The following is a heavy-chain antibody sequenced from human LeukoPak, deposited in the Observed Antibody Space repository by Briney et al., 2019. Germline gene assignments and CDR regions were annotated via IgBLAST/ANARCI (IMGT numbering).Heavy chain of an antibody. CDR2: IYYSGST. V-gene: IGHV4-31*03. D-gene: IGHD1-26*01. Sequence: SETLSLTCTVSGGSISSRGYYWSWIRQHPGKGLEWVGYIYYSGSTFCNPSLKSRLTMSVDTSKNQFSLKLSSVTAADTAVYYCARRRRIVGATPGAFDIWGQGTMVTVSS. J-gene: IGHJ3*02. CDR3: ARRRRIVGATPGAFDI. CDR1: GGSISSRGYY.